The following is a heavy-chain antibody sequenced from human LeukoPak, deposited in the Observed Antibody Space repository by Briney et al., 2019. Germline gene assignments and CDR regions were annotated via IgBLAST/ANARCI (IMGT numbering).Heavy chain of an antibody. CDR3: AGERDYDYVWGSNRYAAYFQH. CDR2: INHSGST. J-gene: IGHJ1*01. V-gene: IGHV4-34*01. D-gene: IGHD3-16*02. CDR1: GGSFSDYY. Sequence: SETLSLTCAVYGGSFSDYYWSWIRQPPGRGLEWIGEINHSGSTNYNSSLKSRVTISVDTSKNQFSLKLNSVTAADTAVYYCAGERDYDYVWGSNRYAAYFQHWGQGTLVTVSS.